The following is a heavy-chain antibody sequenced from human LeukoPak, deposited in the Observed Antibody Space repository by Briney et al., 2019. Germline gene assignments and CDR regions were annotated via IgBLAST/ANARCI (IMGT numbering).Heavy chain of an antibody. J-gene: IGHJ5*02. V-gene: IGHV4-34*01. CDR2: INHSGST. D-gene: IGHD2/OR15-2a*01. CDR1: GGSFSGYY. CDR3: ARVHRYYGATWGNWFDP. Sequence: NPSETLSLTCAVYGGSFSGYYWSWIRQPPGKGLEWIGEINHSGSTNYNPSLKSRVTISVDTSKNQFSLKLSSVTAADTAVYYRARVHRYYGATWGNWFDPWGQGTLVTVSS.